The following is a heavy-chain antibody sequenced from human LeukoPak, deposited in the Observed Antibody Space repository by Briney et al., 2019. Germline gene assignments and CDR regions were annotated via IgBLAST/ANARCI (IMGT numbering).Heavy chain of an antibody. CDR1: GFTFSSHR. J-gene: IGHJ4*02. V-gene: IGHV3-7*04. CDR2: IKNDGSEK. Sequence: GGSLRLSCAASGFTFSSHRMSWVRQAPGKGLEWVANIKNDGSEKYYVDSVKGRFTISRDNAKNSLYLQMNSLRAEDTAVYYCARGEYYYDSSGYYGVSDYRGQGTLVTVSS. CDR3: ARGEYYYDSSGYYGVSDY. D-gene: IGHD3-22*01.